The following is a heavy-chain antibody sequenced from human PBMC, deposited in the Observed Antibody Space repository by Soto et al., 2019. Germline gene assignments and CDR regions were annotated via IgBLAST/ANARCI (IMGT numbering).Heavy chain of an antibody. D-gene: IGHD6-19*01. CDR1: GFTFSTFS. CDR2: ISGGGRPI. V-gene: IGHV3-48*02. Sequence: EVQLVESGGGSVQPGGSLRLSCAASGFTFSTFSMNWVRQAPGRGLEWISYISGGGRPISYANSVKGSFTISRDNAKNSLYLQMDSLTDEDTAVYYCARDLGWAFDSWGQGTLVTVSS. J-gene: IGHJ4*02. CDR3: ARDLGWAFDS.